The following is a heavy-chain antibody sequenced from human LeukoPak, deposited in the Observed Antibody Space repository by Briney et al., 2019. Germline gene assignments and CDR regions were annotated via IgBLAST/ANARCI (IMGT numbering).Heavy chain of an antibody. Sequence: GGSLRLSCEASGFTFSSYAMTWVRQTPGKGLEWVSSISYSGGSTYYAESVKGRFTISRDNSKNTVYLQMNSLRAEDTAVYYCGKPQVYMGDDFWGQGTPVTVSS. CDR1: GFTFSSYA. V-gene: IGHV3-23*01. CDR2: ISYSGGST. CDR3: GKPQVYMGDDF. J-gene: IGHJ4*02. D-gene: IGHD1-26*01.